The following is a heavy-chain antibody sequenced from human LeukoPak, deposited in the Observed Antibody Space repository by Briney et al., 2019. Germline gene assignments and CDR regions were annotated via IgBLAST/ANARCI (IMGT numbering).Heavy chain of an antibody. CDR2: INSRGDDT. Sequence: PGGSLRLSCAAPGFPFSSLAMSWVRQAPGKGLEWVSSINSRGDDTDYADSVKGRFTISRDNSKNTLDLQLNGLRPNDTAIFYCAKHRRSSLVTTYFDSWGQGILVAVSS. V-gene: IGHV3-23*01. J-gene: IGHJ4*02. CDR1: GFPFSSLA. D-gene: IGHD2-21*02. CDR3: AKHRRSSLVTTYFDS.